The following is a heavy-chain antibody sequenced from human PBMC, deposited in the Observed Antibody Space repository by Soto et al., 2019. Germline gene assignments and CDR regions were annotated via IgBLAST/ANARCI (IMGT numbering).Heavy chain of an antibody. V-gene: IGHV4-39*01. J-gene: IGHJ4*02. Sequence: SETLSLTCPVSGGSISSSSYYWGWIRQPPGKGLEWIGSIYYSGSTYYNPSLKSRVTISVDTSKNQFSLKLSSVTAADTAVYYCARLADQDYWGQGTLVTVSS. CDR3: ARLADQDY. CDR1: GGSISSSSYY. CDR2: IYYSGST. D-gene: IGHD2-15*01.